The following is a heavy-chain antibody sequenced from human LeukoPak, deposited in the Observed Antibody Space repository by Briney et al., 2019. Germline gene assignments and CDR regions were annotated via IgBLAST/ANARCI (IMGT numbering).Heavy chain of an antibody. Sequence: TGGSLRLSCAASGFTFSSYSMNWVRQAPGKGLEWVSSISSSSSYIYYADSVKGRFTISRDNAKNSLYLQMNSLRAEDTAVYYCARDPAMVRGMRGAFDIWGQGTMVTVSS. CDR2: ISSSSSYI. J-gene: IGHJ3*02. D-gene: IGHD3-10*01. CDR1: GFTFSSYS. CDR3: ARDPAMVRGMRGAFDI. V-gene: IGHV3-21*01.